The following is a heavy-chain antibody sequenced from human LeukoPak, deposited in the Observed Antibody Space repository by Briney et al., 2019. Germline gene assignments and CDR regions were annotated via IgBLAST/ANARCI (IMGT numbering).Heavy chain of an antibody. J-gene: IGHJ4*02. Sequence: GGSLRLSCAASGFTFSSYAMSWVRQAPGKGLEWVSAISGSRGRTYYADSVKGRFTISRDNSKNTLYLQMNSLRAEDTAVYYCAKDWLKDILTGYLDWGQGTLVTVSS. CDR3: AKDWLKDILTGYLD. D-gene: IGHD3-9*01. V-gene: IGHV3-23*01. CDR2: ISGSRGRT. CDR1: GFTFSSYA.